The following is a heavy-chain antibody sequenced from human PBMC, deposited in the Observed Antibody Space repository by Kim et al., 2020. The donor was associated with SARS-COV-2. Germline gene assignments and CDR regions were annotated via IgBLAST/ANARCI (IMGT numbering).Heavy chain of an antibody. J-gene: IGHJ4*02. CDR2: INPSGGST. Sequence: ASVKVSCKASGYTFTSYYMHWVRQAPGQGLEWMGIINPSGGSTSYAQKFQGRVTMTRDTSTSTVYMELSSLRSEDTAVYYCARDRVYRHYSNTYYFDYWGQGTLVTVSS. CDR1: GYTFTSYY. V-gene: IGHV1-46*01. D-gene: IGHD4-4*01. CDR3: ARDRVYRHYSNTYYFDY.